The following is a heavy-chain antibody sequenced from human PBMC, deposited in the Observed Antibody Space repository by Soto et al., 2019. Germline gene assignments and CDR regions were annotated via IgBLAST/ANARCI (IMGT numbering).Heavy chain of an antibody. J-gene: IGHJ4*02. D-gene: IGHD2-8*01. CDR1: GFTFSSYA. CDR3: SSRMVTLRQFAY. Sequence: GGSMRLSCAASGFTFSSYAMSWVRQAPGKGLEWVSATSGSGGSTYYADSVKGRFTISRDNSKNTLYLQMNSLRAEDTAVYYCSSRMVTLRQFAYRGQGTLVTVSA. V-gene: IGHV3-23*01. CDR2: TSGSGGST.